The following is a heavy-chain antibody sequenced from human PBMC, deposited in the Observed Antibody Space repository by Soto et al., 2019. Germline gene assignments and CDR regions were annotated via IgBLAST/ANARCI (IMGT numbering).Heavy chain of an antibody. J-gene: IGHJ6*03. V-gene: IGHV3-53*04. CDR3: ARDRQGYGDYYYYYMDV. CDR1: GFTVSSNY. CDR2: IYSGGST. Sequence: GGSLRLSCAASGFTVSSNYMSWVRQAPGKGLEWVSVIYSGGSTYYADSVKGRFTISRHNSKNTLYLQMNSLRAEDTAVYYCARDRQGYGDYYYYYMDVWGKGTTVTVSS. D-gene: IGHD4-17*01.